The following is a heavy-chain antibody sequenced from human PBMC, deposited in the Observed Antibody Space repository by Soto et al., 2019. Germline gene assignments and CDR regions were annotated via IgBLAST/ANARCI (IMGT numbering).Heavy chain of an antibody. CDR3: ACHGAESFDY. CDR2: ISYDGSNK. CDR1: GFTFSSYG. J-gene: IGHJ4*02. D-gene: IGHD3-10*01. Sequence: QVQLVESGGGVVQPGRSLRLSCAASGFTFSSYGMHWVRQAPGKGLEWVAVISYDGSNKYYADSVKGRFTISRDNSKNTLYLQMNSLRAEDTVVYYCACHGAESFDYWGQGPLVTVSS. V-gene: IGHV3-30*03.